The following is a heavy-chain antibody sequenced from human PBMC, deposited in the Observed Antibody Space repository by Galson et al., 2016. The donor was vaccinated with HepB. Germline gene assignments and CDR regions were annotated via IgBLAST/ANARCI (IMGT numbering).Heavy chain of an antibody. J-gene: IGHJ4*02. D-gene: IGHD6-13*01. Sequence: SLRLSCAASGFTFTEYYMTWIRQAPGKGLEWVANINQDGSVEKYADSVRGRFTVLKDNAKNSVYLQLNSLSADDTAMFYCARIAADGSTFDYWGQGTLVIVSS. CDR3: ARIAADGSTFDY. V-gene: IGHV3-7*03. CDR1: GFTFTEYY. CDR2: INQDGSVE.